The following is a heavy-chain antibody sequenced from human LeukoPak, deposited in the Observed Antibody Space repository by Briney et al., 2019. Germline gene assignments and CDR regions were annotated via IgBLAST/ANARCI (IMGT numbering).Heavy chain of an antibody. V-gene: IGHV4-59*08. J-gene: IGHJ3*02. CDR2: NSGST. CDR1: GDSIGSYF. CDR3: ARGRGYGGNYLRSFDI. Sequence: SETLSLTCPVSGDSIGSYFWSWIRQPPGKELDWIGYNSGSTNYNPSLKSRVTILLDRSKNQFSLKLSSVTGADTAIYYCARGRGYGGNYLRSFDIWGQGTMVTVSS. D-gene: IGHD1-26*01.